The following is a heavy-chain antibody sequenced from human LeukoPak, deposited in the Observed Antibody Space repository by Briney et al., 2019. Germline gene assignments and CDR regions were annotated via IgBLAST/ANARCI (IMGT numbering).Heavy chain of an antibody. J-gene: IGHJ3*02. D-gene: IGHD2-15*01. CDR3: AKSSGGTCLTTDAFDI. CDR2: ISTSGANT. Sequence: PGGSLRLSCAASRFTFSSYAMSWVRQAPGKGLEWVSVISTSGANTYYADSVKGRFTISRDNSKNTLYLQMDSLRAEDTAVYYCAKSSGGTCLTTDAFDIWGQGTMVTVPS. CDR1: RFTFSSYA. V-gene: IGHV3-23*01.